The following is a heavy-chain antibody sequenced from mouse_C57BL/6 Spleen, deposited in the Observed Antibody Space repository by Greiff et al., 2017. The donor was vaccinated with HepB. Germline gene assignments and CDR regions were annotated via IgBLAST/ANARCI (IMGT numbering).Heavy chain of an antibody. CDR3: AATVVAYYAMDY. D-gene: IGHD1-1*01. V-gene: IGHV1-19*01. Sequence: EVQLVESGPVLVKPGASVKMSCKASGYTFTDYYMNWVKQSHGKSLEWIGVINPYNGGTSYNQKFKGKATLTVDKSSSTAYMELNSLTSEDSAVYYCAATVVAYYAMDYWGQGTSVTVSS. CDR1: GYTFTDYY. J-gene: IGHJ4*01. CDR2: INPYNGGT.